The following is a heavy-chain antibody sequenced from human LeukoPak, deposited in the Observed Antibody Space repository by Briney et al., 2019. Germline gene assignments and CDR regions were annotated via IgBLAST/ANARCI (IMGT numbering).Heavy chain of an antibody. J-gene: IGHJ4*02. CDR2: IYYSGST. V-gene: IGHV4-39*01. D-gene: IGHD2-15*01. Sequence: PSETLSLTCTVSGASLSSGSYYWGWIRQPPGKGLEWIGNIYYSGSTYYNPSLKSRVTISVDTSKNQFSLKLSSVTAAGTAVYYCARPGRVFCSGGSCYSYFDYWGQGTLVTVSS. CDR1: GASLSSGSYY. CDR3: ARPGRVFCSGGSCYSYFDY.